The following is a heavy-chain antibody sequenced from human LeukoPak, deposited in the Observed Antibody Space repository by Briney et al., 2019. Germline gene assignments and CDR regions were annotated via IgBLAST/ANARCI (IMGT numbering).Heavy chain of an antibody. Sequence: PGGSLRLSCAASGFTFSTYGMHWVRQVPGKGLEWVAVIWSDGANKYYADSVKGRFTISRDNSKNTLFLQMNTLRAEDTAVYYCARGSPIAATIIDYWGQGTLVTVSS. J-gene: IGHJ4*02. D-gene: IGHD2-15*01. CDR1: GFTFSTYG. CDR2: IWSDGANK. V-gene: IGHV3-33*01. CDR3: ARGSPIAATIIDY.